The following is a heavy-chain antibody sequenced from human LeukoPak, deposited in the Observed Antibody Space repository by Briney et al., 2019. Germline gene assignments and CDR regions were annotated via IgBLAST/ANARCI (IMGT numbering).Heavy chain of an antibody. CDR2: ISSSGRYI. J-gene: IGHJ4*02. Sequence: GGSLRLSCAVSGFTFRDYAMIRVRQAPGKGLEWVSSISSSGRYIYYADSVKGRFTISRDSAQNSLYLQMNSLRAEDTAVYHCARGPKETHFDYWGQGTLVTVSS. CDR1: GFTFRDYA. CDR3: ARGPKETHFDY. D-gene: IGHD4-23*01. V-gene: IGHV3-21*01.